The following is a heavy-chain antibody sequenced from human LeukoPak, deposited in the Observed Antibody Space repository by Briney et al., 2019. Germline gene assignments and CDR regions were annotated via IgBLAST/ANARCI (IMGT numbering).Heavy chain of an antibody. Sequence: SETLSLTCTVSGYSISSGYYWGWIRQPPGKGLEWIGSIYHSGSTYYNPSLKSRVTISLDASKNQFSLKLSSVTAADTAVYYCARISSIAARLVVYWGQGTLVTVSS. CDR1: GYSISSGYY. J-gene: IGHJ4*02. V-gene: IGHV4-38-2*02. CDR3: ARISSIAARLVVY. CDR2: IYHSGST. D-gene: IGHD6-6*01.